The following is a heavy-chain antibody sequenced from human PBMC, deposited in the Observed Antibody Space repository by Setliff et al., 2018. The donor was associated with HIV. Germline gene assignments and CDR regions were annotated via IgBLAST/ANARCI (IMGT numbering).Heavy chain of an antibody. CDR2: INTNTGSP. V-gene: IGHV7-4-1*02. D-gene: IGHD2-21*02. J-gene: IGHJ6*03. CDR3: TRDLTRTVMTREGPSYYYYYMDV. CDR1: GYTFTDYE. Sequence: ASVKVSCKASGYTFTDYEMNWVRQAPGQGLEWMGWINTNTGSPTYARGFTGRFVFSLDTSISTTYLQINSLEAEDTAVYYCTRDLTRTVMTREGPSYYYYYMDVWGKGTTVTVSS.